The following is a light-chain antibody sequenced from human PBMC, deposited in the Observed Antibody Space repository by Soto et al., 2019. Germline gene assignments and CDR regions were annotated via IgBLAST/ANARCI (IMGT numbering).Light chain of an antibody. Sequence: EIVLTQSPASVSLSPGGRATLSCRASRTVNSQLAWYQQKPGQAPRLLIYDTFNRAAGIPARFSGSETGTDFTLTINNLEPEDSAVYYCRQRWDWPLTFGGGTKVDIK. CDR3: RQRWDWPLT. V-gene: IGKV3-11*01. CDR2: DTF. CDR1: RTVNSQ. J-gene: IGKJ4*01.